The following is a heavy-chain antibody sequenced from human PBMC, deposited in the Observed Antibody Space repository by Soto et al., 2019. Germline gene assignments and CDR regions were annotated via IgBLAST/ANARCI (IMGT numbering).Heavy chain of an antibody. V-gene: IGHV1-69*04. Sequence: GASVKVSCKASGGTFSSYTISWVRQAPGQGLEWMGRIIPILGIANYAQKFQGRVTITADKSTSTAYMELSSLRSEDTAVYYCAIDREVFGEHYYYYMDVWGKGTTVTVSS. J-gene: IGHJ6*03. D-gene: IGHD3-10*02. CDR2: IIPILGIA. CDR3: AIDREVFGEHYYYYMDV. CDR1: GGTFSSYT.